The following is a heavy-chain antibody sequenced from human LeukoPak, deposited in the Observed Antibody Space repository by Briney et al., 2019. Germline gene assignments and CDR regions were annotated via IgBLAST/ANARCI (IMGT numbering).Heavy chain of an antibody. CDR1: GFTFSSYA. CDR2: IKQDGSEK. Sequence: GGSLRLSCAASGFTFSSYAMSWVRQAPGKGREWVANIKQDGSEKYYGDSGKGRFTIARDNAKNSLYLQINSLRAEDTAVYYCARDRCSGGSCYYDYYYGMDVWGQGTTVTVSS. J-gene: IGHJ6*02. CDR3: ARDRCSGGSCYYDYYYGMDV. D-gene: IGHD2-15*01. V-gene: IGHV3-7*01.